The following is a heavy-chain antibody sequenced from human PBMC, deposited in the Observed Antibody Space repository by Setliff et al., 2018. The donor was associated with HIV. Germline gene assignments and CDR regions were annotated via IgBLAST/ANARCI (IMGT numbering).Heavy chain of an antibody. V-gene: IGHV4-38-2*02. CDR2: IYYSGST. CDR3: TRRRGPMVRGVDPTPPYYFDY. Sequence: PSETLSLTCSVSGYSISTGYYWGWIRQPPGKGLEWIGYIYYSGSTYYNPSLKSRVTISVDTSKNQFSLRLSSVTAGDTAVYYCTRRRGPMVRGVDPTPPYYFDYWGQGTLVTVSS. CDR1: GYSISTGYY. J-gene: IGHJ4*02. D-gene: IGHD3-10*01.